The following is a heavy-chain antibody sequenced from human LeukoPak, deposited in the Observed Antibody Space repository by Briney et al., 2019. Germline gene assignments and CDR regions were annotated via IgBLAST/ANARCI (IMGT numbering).Heavy chain of an antibody. V-gene: IGHV3-53*01. D-gene: IGHD3-16*01. CDR3: ARDRPYVYYGMDV. CDR2: IYSGGST. J-gene: IGHJ6*02. Sequence: QSGGSLRLSCAASGFTVSSNYMSWVRQAPGKGLEWVSVIYSGGSTYYADSVKGRFTISRDNSKNTLYLQMNSLGAEDTAVYYCARDRPYVYYGMDVWGQGTTVTVSS. CDR1: GFTVSSNY.